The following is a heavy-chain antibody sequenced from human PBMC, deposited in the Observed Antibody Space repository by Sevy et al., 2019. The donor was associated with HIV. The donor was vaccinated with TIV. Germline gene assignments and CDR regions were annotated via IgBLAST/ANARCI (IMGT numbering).Heavy chain of an antibody. Sequence: SEPLSLTCSVSGGSISSHYWSWIRQPPGKGLEWIGYIYYTGSTYYNPSLKSRVTISVGTSKSQFSLELTSVTAADTAVYFCARAPFFYGSGYYFDYWGQGTLVTVSS. V-gene: IGHV4-59*11. J-gene: IGHJ4*02. CDR3: ARAPFFYGSGYYFDY. CDR1: GGSISSHY. D-gene: IGHD3-10*01. CDR2: IYYTGST.